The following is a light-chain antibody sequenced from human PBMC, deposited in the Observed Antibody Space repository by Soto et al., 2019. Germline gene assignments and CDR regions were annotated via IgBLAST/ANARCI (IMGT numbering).Light chain of an antibody. CDR1: SSDVGGYNY. CDR3: SSYTSSSTLGV. Sequence: QSALTQPASVSGSPVQSITISCTGTSSDVGGYNYVSWYQQHPGKAPKLMIYDVSNRPSGLSNRFSGSKSGNTASLTISGRQAEDEADYCCSSYTSSSTLGVFGSATKLTV. V-gene: IGLV2-14*01. J-gene: IGLJ1*01. CDR2: DVS.